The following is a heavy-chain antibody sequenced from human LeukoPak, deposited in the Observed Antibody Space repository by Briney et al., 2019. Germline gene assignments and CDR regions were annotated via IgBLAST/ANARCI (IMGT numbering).Heavy chain of an antibody. D-gene: IGHD5-24*01. V-gene: IGHV3-21*01. CDR2: ISSSSSYI. J-gene: IGHJ4*02. CDR3: ASGWLQPRLDY. Sequence: PGGSLRLSCAASGFTFSSYSMNWVRQAPGKGLEWVSSISSSSSYIHYADSVKGRFTISRDNAKNSLYLQMNSLRAEDTAVYYCASGWLQPRLDYWGQGTLVTVSS. CDR1: GFTFSSYS.